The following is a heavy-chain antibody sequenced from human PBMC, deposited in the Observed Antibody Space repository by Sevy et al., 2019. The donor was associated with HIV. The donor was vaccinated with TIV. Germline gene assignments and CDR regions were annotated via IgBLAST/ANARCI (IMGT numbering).Heavy chain of an antibody. V-gene: IGHV3-23*01. J-gene: IGHJ5*02. CDR3: AKEDFRGFDA. D-gene: IGHD6-25*01. Sequence: GGSLRLSCASSGFTFISHPMTWVRQAPGKGLEWVATISSSGGSTYYADSVKGRFTISRDNSKKMVDLQMNSLGVADTAVYFGAKEDFRGFDAWGQRTVVTVSS. CDR1: GFTFISHP. CDR2: ISSSGGST.